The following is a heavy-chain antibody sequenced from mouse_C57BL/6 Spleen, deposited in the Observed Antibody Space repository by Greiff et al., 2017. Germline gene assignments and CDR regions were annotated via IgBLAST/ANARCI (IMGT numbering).Heavy chain of an antibody. CDR1: GYTFTSYT. J-gene: IGHJ4*01. V-gene: IGHV1-4*01. CDR2: INPSSGYT. Sequence: QVQLKESGAELARPGASVKMSCKASGYTFTSYTMHWVKQRPGQGLEWIGYINPSSGYTKYNQKFKDKATLTADKSSSTAYMQLSSLTSEDSAVYYCARPYSNYDAMDYWGQGTSVTVSS. CDR3: ARPYSNYDAMDY. D-gene: IGHD2-5*01.